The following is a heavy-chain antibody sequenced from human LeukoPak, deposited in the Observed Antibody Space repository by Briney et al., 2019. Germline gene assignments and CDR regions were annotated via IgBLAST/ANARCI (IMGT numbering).Heavy chain of an antibody. CDR2: IYSSGSI. D-gene: IGHD3-16*02. CDR1: GGSISGDNFY. V-gene: IGHV4-61*02. Sequence: SETLSLTCTVSGGSISGDNFYWNWIRQPAGKGLEWIGRIYSSGSINHNPSLKTRVTISVDTSKNQFSLKLSSVTAADTAVYYCARSFRVTIGLYYWGQGTLVTVSS. CDR3: ARSFRVTIGLYY. J-gene: IGHJ4*02.